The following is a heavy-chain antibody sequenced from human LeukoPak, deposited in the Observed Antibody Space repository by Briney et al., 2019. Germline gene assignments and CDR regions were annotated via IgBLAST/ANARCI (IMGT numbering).Heavy chain of an antibody. CDR3: ARGRSTGYFDWSPPLYYYYGMDV. CDR1: GGTFSGYY. CDR2: INHSGST. J-gene: IGHJ6*04. V-gene: IGHV4-34*01. D-gene: IGHD3-9*01. Sequence: SETLSLTCAVYGGTFSGYYWSWIRQPPGKGLEWIGEINHSGSTNYNSSLKSRVTISVDTSKNQFSVKLSSVTAADTAVYYCARGRSTGYFDWSPPLYYYYGMDVWGKGTTVTVSS.